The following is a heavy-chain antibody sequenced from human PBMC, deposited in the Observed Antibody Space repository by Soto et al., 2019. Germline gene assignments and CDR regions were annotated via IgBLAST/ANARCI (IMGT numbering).Heavy chain of an antibody. D-gene: IGHD3-3*01. Sequence: PSETLSLTCTVSGGSISSSSYYWGWIRQPPGKGLEWIGSIYYSGSTYYNPSLKSRVTISVDTSKNQFSLKLSSVTAADTAVYYCARRAHLEDTFWGQVTLVPVS. J-gene: IGHJ4*02. CDR3: ARRAHLEDTF. CDR2: IYYSGST. CDR1: GGSISSSSYY. V-gene: IGHV4-39*01.